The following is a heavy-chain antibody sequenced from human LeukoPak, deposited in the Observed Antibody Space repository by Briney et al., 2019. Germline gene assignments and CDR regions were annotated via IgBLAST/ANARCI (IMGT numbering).Heavy chain of an antibody. Sequence: SVKVSCKASGSTFSSYAISWVRQAPGQGLEWMGGIIPIFGTANYAQKFQGRVTITADESTSTAYMELSSLRSEDTAVYYCARSGGLSTRRQWFGELSLWGWFDPWGQGTLVTVSS. CDR3: ARSGGLSTRRQWFGELSLWGWFDP. CDR2: IIPIFGTA. CDR1: GSTFSSYA. V-gene: IGHV1-69*13. J-gene: IGHJ5*02. D-gene: IGHD3-10*01.